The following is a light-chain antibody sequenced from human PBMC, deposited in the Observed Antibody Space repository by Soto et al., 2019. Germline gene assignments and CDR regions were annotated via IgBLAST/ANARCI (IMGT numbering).Light chain of an antibody. Sequence: QSVLTQPPSVSGAPGQRVTISCTGSSSNIGAGYDLHWYQQLPGTAPKLLIYEDNNRPSGVPDRFSGSKSGTSASLAITGLQAEDEADYYCQSYGSSLSGYVFGTGTKVTVL. J-gene: IGLJ1*01. V-gene: IGLV1-40*01. CDR1: SSNIGAGYD. CDR3: QSYGSSLSGYV. CDR2: EDN.